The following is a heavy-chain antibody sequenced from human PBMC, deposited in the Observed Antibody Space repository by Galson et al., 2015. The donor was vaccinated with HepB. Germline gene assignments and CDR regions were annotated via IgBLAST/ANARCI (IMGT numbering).Heavy chain of an antibody. D-gene: IGHD6-6*01. CDR1: GGSISSSSYY. CDR2: IYYSGST. J-gene: IGHJ3*02. Sequence: SETLSLTCTVSGGSISSSSYYWGWIRQPPGKGLEWIGSIYYSGSTYYDPSLKSRVTISVDTSKNQFSLKLSSVTAADTAVYYCGKLLGHAFDIWGQGTMVTVSS. CDR3: GKLLGHAFDI. V-gene: IGHV4-39*01.